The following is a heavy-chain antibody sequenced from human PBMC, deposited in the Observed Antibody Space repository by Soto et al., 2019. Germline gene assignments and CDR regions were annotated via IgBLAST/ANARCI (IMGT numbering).Heavy chain of an antibody. CDR2: LYSDGSRQ. V-gene: IGHV3-74*01. J-gene: IGHJ4*02. CDR3: ARRTSDSTDDGPYDS. D-gene: IGHD1-1*01. CDR1: GFTFSDYW. Sequence: EVQLVESGGGLVQPGGSLRLSCVASGFTFSDYWMHWVRQPPGKGPLWVSRLYSDGSRQDYADSVRGRFTISRDNAKNTLYLQMDSLRAEDTAVYYCARRTSDSTDDGPYDSGGQGTRFSVS.